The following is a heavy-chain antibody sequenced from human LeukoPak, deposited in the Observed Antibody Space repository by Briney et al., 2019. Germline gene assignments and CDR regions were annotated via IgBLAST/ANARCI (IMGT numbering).Heavy chain of an antibody. CDR2: IYHSGST. CDR1: GGSISSGGYS. D-gene: IGHD3-22*01. CDR3: ARATGSGYYSLGAFDT. Sequence: PSQTLSLTCAVSGGSISSGGYSWSWIRQPPGKGLEWIGYIYHSGSTYYNPSLKSRVTISVDRSKNQFSLKLSSVTAADTAVYYCARATGSGYYSLGAFDTWGQGTMVTVSS. V-gene: IGHV4-30-2*01. J-gene: IGHJ3*02.